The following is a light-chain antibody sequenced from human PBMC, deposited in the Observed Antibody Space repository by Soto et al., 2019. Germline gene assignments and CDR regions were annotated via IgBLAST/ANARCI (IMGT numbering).Light chain of an antibody. J-gene: IGKJ4*01. CDR1: QGITSY. V-gene: IGKV1-9*01. CDR3: QQLYSHPLT. Sequence: IQLNQSPSSLSASVEDRVTITCRASQGITSYLAWYQQRPGKAPRLLIYSASTLQSGVPSRFSGSGYGTDFSLTISNLQPEDFATYYCQQLYSHPLTFGGGTKVDI. CDR2: SAS.